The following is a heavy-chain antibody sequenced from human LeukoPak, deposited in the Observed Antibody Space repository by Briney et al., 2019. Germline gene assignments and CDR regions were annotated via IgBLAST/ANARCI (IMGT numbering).Heavy chain of an antibody. CDR3: ARDTYYYGSGSYYKSVVSWFDP. CDR1: GGSISSYY. V-gene: IGHV4-4*07. CDR2: IYTSGST. D-gene: IGHD3-10*01. J-gene: IGHJ5*02. Sequence: SETLSLTCTVSGGSISSYYWSWIRRPAGKGLEWIGRIYTSGSTNYNPSLKSRVTMSVDTSKNQFSLKLSSVTAADTAVYYCARDTYYYGSGSYYKSVVSWFDPWGQGTLVTVSS.